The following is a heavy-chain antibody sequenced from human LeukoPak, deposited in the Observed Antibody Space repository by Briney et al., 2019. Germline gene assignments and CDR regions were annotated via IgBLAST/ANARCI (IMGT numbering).Heavy chain of an antibody. D-gene: IGHD3-22*01. V-gene: IGHV4-4*07. CDR1: GYSISSGYY. CDR3: ARALGDSSGYYYYYFDY. J-gene: IGHJ4*02. Sequence: PSETLSLTCAVSGYSISSGYYWSWIRQPAGKGLEWIGRIYTSGSTNYNPSLKSRVTMSVDTSKNQFSLKLSSVTAADTAVYYCARALGDSSGYYYYYFDYWGQGTLVTVSS. CDR2: IYTSGST.